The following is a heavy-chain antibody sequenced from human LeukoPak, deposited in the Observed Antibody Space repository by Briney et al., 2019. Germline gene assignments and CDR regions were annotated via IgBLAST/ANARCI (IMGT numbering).Heavy chain of an antibody. D-gene: IGHD6-13*01. CDR3: ARVESNSWGLNYYYYYMDV. J-gene: IGHJ6*03. CDR2: IYYSGST. Sequence: PSETLSLTCTVSGGSISSYYWSWIRQPPGKGLEWIGYIYYSGSTNYNPSLKSRVTISVDTSKNQFSLKLSSVTAADTAVYYCARVESNSWGLNYYYYYMDVWGKGTTVTVSS. CDR1: GGSISSYY. V-gene: IGHV4-59*01.